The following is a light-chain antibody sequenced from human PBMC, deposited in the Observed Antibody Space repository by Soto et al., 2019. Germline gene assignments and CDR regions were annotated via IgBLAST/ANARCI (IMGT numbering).Light chain of an antibody. CDR1: QSVDSTF. CDR3: QQYMSSVT. CDR2: GAS. Sequence: EIVLTQSPGSLSLSPGERATLSCRASQSVDSTFFAWYQKKPGQAPRLLIYGASKRATGVPDRFSGSWSGTDFTLTISRLEPEDFAVYYCQQYMSSVTFGQGTKVEI. J-gene: IGKJ1*01. V-gene: IGKV3-20*01.